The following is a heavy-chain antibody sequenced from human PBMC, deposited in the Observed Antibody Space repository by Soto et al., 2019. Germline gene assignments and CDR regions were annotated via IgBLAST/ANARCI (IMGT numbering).Heavy chain of an antibody. D-gene: IGHD3-10*01. CDR1: EFTFRNYP. CDR3: ARGVAAIVTWYLDY. J-gene: IGHJ4*02. Sequence: QVQLVQSGGRVVQPGRSLRLSCVAYEFTFRNYPMHWVRQAPGKGLEWVAVISFDGSKEDSADSVKGRFTVSRDNSKNTLYLEMNSLRAEDTAVYYCARGVAAIVTWYLDYWGQGSLVTVSS. CDR2: ISFDGSKE. V-gene: IGHV3-30-3*01.